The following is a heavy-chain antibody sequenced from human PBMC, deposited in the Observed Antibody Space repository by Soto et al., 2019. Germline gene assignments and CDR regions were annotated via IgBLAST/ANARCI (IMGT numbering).Heavy chain of an antibody. V-gene: IGHV2-5*02. CDR3: AHSSYDYIWGSYRYPSYCFDY. D-gene: IGHD3-16*02. CDR1: GFSLSTSGVG. CDR2: IYWDDDK. J-gene: IGHJ4*02. Sequence: SGPTLVNPTQTLTLTCTFSGFSLSTSGVGVGWIRQPPGKAPEWLALIYWDDDKRYSPSLKSRLTITKDTSKNQVVLTMANMDPVDTATYYCAHSSYDYIWGSYRYPSYCFDYWGQGTLVTVSS.